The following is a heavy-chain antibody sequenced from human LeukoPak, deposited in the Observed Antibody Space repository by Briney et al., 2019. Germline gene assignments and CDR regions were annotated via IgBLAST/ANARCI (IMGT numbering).Heavy chain of an antibody. Sequence: GGSLRLSCAASGFNLRDYWMHWVRQAPGKGQVWISRLGTDGTYTNYADSVKGRFTISRDNAKNTLYLQMDSLRAEDTAFYYCVRDPSNSGNWFDLWGQGTLVTVSS. V-gene: IGHV3-74*01. CDR3: VRDPSNSGNWFDL. J-gene: IGHJ5*02. CDR2: LGTDGTYT. CDR1: GFNLRDYW. D-gene: IGHD4-11*01.